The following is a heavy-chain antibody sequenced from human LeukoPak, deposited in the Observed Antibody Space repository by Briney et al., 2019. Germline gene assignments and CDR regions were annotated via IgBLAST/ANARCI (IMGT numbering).Heavy chain of an antibody. D-gene: IGHD6-13*01. V-gene: IGHV3-7*01. CDR3: AGERPSSSWYDF. J-gene: IGHJ5*01. Sequence: PGGPLRLSCAASKFTFNTYLMTWVPQAPGKGLEGVDKIKQDGSDNYYADSVRGRFTISRGNGKKSMYLQMNRLRVEDTAVYYCAGERPSSSWYDFWGQGTLVTVSS. CDR2: IKQDGSDN. CDR1: KFTFNTYL.